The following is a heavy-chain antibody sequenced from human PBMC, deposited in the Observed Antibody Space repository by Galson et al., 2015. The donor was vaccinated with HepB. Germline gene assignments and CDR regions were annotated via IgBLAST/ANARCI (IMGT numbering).Heavy chain of an antibody. D-gene: IGHD3-3*01. J-gene: IGHJ4*02. CDR2: IGYSGTYR. CDR3: ARDASEWSRDY. CDR1: GFTFTTSG. V-gene: IGHV3-21*01. Sequence: LRLSCAASGFTFTTSGMTWVRQAPGKGLEWVAVIGYSGTYRHYADSVKGRFAISRDNAKNSVYPQMNSLRVEDTAVYYCARDASEWSRDYWGQGTLVAVSS.